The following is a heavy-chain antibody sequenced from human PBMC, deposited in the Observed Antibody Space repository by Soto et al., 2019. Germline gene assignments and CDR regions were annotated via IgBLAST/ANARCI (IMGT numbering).Heavy chain of an antibody. J-gene: IGHJ4*02. V-gene: IGHV4-34*01. D-gene: IGHD1-26*01. CDR3: ARGSLLAPLDY. CDR1: GGSFSGYY. CDR2: INHSGST. Sequence: QVQLQQWGAGLLKPSETLSLTCAVYGGSFSGYYWSWIHQPPGKGLEWIGEINHSGSTNYNPTLKSRVTISVDTSKNQFSLKLSSVTAADTAVYYCARGSLLAPLDYWGQGTLVTVSS.